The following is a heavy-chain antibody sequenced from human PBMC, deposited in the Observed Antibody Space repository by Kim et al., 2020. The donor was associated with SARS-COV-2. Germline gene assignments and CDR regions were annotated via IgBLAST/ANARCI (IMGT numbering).Heavy chain of an antibody. CDR3: ARDALGLGWLQGNWFDP. J-gene: IGHJ5*02. V-gene: IGHV4-59*01. Sequence: LKSRVTISVDTSKNQFALKLSSVTAADTAVYYCARDALGLGWLQGNWFDPWGQGTLVTVSS. D-gene: IGHD3-16*01.